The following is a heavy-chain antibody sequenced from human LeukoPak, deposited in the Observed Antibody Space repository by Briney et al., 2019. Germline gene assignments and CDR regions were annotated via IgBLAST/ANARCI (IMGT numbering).Heavy chain of an antibody. Sequence: GGSLRLSCAASGFTFSSYGMHWVRQAPGKGLEWVAFIRYDGSNKYYADSVKGRFTISRDNSKNTLYLQMNSLRAEDTAVYYCAKVGSTVTTFFFPGRYYFDYWGQGTLVTVSS. V-gene: IGHV3-30*02. D-gene: IGHD4-17*01. CDR3: AKVGSTVTTFFFPGRYYFDY. CDR2: IRYDGSNK. CDR1: GFTFSSYG. J-gene: IGHJ4*02.